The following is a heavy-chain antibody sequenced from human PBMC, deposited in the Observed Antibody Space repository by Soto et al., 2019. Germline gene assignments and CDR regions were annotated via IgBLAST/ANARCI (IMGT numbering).Heavy chain of an antibody. D-gene: IGHD2-21*02. J-gene: IGHJ5*02. CDR3: ARGLWGLEILRWFDP. V-gene: IGHV1-18*01. CDR1: GYTFTSYG. Sequence: ASVKVSCKASGYTFTSYGISWVRQAPGQGLEWMGWISAYNGNTNYAQKLQGRVTMTTDTSTSTAYMELRSLRSDDTAVYYCARGLWGLEILRWFDPWGEAPMVSASS. CDR2: ISAYNGNT.